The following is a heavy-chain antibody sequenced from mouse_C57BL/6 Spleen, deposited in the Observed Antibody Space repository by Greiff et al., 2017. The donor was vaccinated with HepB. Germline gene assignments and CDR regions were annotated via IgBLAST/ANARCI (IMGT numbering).Heavy chain of an antibody. D-gene: IGHD4-1*01. CDR1: GYTFTSYW. V-gene: IGHV1-62-3*01. CDR3: ARSNWGDWYFDV. CDR2: IDPNSGGT. J-gene: IGHJ1*03. Sequence: VQLQQPGAELVKPGASVKMSCKASGYTFTSYWITWVKQRPGQGLEWIGRIDPNSGGTKYNEKFKSKATLTVDKPSSTAYMQLSSLTSEDSAVYYCARSNWGDWYFDVWGTGTTVTVSS.